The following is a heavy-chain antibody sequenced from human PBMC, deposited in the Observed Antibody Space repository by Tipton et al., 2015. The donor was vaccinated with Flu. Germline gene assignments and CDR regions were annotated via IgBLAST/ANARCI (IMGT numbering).Heavy chain of an antibody. CDR2: MYASGST. Sequence: TLSLTCTVSGASLSGGGYYWSWIRQPAGKGLEWIGRMYASGSTKYNPSLKSRVTMSVDTSKNQLSLKLTSVTAADTAVYYCARGSGSGTEMIFDFWGQGTLVTVSS. CDR3: ARGSGSGTEMIFDF. V-gene: IGHV4-61*02. D-gene: IGHD3-10*01. J-gene: IGHJ4*02. CDR1: GASLSGGGYY.